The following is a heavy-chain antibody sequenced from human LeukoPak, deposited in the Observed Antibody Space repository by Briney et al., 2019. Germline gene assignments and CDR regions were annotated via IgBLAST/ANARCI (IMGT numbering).Heavy chain of an antibody. CDR3: ARDHRGMATYPIWDAFDI. D-gene: IGHD5-24*01. CDR2: IRYDGSNK. J-gene: IGHJ3*02. Sequence: PGGSLRLSCAASGFTFSSYGMHWVRQAPGKGLEWVAFIRYDGSNKYYADSVKGRFTISRDNSKNTLYLQMNSLRAEDTAVYYCARDHRGMATYPIWDAFDIWGQGTMVTVSS. CDR1: GFTFSSYG. V-gene: IGHV3-30*02.